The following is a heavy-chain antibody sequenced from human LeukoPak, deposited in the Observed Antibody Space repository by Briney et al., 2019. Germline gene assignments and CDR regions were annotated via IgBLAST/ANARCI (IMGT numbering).Heavy chain of an antibody. J-gene: IGHJ4*02. CDR2: ISGSGGNT. Sequence: PGGSLRLSCAASGFTFSSYAMSWVRQAPGKGLEWVSAISGSGGNTYYADSVKGRFTISRDNSKNTLYLQMNSLRAEDTAVYYCAKTHYYYDSSGYYSPFDYWGQGTLVIVSS. D-gene: IGHD3-22*01. CDR3: AKTHYYYDSSGYYSPFDY. CDR1: GFTFSSYA. V-gene: IGHV3-23*01.